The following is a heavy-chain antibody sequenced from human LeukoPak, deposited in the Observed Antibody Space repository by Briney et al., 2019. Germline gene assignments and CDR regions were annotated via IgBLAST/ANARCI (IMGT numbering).Heavy chain of an antibody. CDR2: INQDGSEK. J-gene: IGHJ4*02. D-gene: IGHD6-6*01. CDR3: ARINSSSSPPFDY. CDR1: GFTLSSYW. Sequence: TGGSLRLSCAASGFTLSSYWMSWVRQAPGKGLEWVANINQDGSEKSYVDSVKGRFTISRDNAKNSLFLQMNSLRAEDTAVYYCARINSSSSPPFDYGGQGTLVTVSS. V-gene: IGHV3-7*01.